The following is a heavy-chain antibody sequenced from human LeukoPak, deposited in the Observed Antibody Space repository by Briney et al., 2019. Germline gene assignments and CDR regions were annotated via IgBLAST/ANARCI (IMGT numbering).Heavy chain of an antibody. J-gene: IGHJ4*02. D-gene: IGHD1-26*01. CDR1: GDSISSHS. Sequence: SETLSLTCTVSGDSISSHSWSWIRQPPGKGPEWIGYIYYSGRTHCHPSLKSRVTMSVDTSKNQFSLRLSSVTAADTAMYYCARFMSGTYPDWWGPGTLVTASS. CDR3: ARFMSGTYPDW. CDR2: IYYSGRT. V-gene: IGHV4-59*11.